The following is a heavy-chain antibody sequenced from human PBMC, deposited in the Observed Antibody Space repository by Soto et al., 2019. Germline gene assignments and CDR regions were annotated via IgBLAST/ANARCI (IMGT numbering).Heavy chain of an antibody. CDR3: ASTRRDCCNNYYYYYGMDV. V-gene: IGHV3-21*01. J-gene: IGHJ6*02. Sequence: GGSLRLSCAASGFTFSNYNMNWVRQAPGKGLEWVSSISSSSSYIYYADSVKGRFTISRDNAKNSLYLQMNSLRAEDTAVYYCASTRRDCCNNYYYYYGMDVWGQGTTVTVSS. CDR2: ISSSSSYI. CDR1: GFTFSNYN. D-gene: IGHD2-21*01.